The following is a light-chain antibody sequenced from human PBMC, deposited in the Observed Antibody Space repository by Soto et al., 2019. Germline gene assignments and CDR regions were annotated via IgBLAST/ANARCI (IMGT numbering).Light chain of an antibody. Sequence: EMGLTQSPGTLSLSPGEGATLSCRPSQSVSSSYLAWYQQKPGQAPRLLIYGASSRATGIPDRFSGSGSGTDFTLTISRLEPEDFAVYYCQQYGSSSWTFGQGTKVDIK. V-gene: IGKV3-20*01. CDR1: QSVSSSY. J-gene: IGKJ1*01. CDR2: GAS. CDR3: QQYGSSSWT.